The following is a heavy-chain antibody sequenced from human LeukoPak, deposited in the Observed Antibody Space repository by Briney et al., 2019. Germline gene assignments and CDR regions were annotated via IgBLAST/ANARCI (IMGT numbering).Heavy chain of an antibody. CDR2: ISYDGSNK. D-gene: IGHD4-17*01. CDR3: ARSGDFYYYHYTMDV. CDR1: GFTFSSYD. Sequence: GRSLRLSCAASGFTFSSYDMHWVRQAPGKGLEWVAFISYDGSNKYYTDSVKGRFTISRDKSKHTLYLQMDSLRAEDTTVYYCARSGDFYYYHYTMDVWGEGTTVTVSS. V-gene: IGHV3-30*19. J-gene: IGHJ6*04.